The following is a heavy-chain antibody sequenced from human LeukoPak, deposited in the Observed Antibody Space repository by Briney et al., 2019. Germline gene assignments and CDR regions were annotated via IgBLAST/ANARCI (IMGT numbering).Heavy chain of an antibody. Sequence: GGSLRLSCAASGFXFSTYWIHWVRQAPGKGLVWVSRINSDGSSTSYADSVKGRFTISRDNSKNTLYLQMNSLRPEDTAVYYCARARFGYNRGPFDYWGQGILVTVSS. CDR2: INSDGSST. V-gene: IGHV3-74*01. CDR3: ARARFGYNRGPFDY. D-gene: IGHD5-24*01. CDR1: GFXFSTYW. J-gene: IGHJ4*02.